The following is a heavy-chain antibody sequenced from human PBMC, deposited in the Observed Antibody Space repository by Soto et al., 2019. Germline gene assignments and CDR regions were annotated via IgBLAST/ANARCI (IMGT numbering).Heavy chain of an antibody. Sequence: QVQLVQSEAELKQPGASVKISCKASGYIFTTSAIHWVRKAPGQGLEWMGIVNPSGGTTTYAQKFQGRVTMTRDTYTTTVYMELSSLRFDDTAVYYCAREAQWLPDYWGKGTLVSVSS. CDR3: AREAQWLPDY. CDR1: GYIFTTSA. CDR2: VNPSGGTT. V-gene: IGHV1-46*01. J-gene: IGHJ4*02. D-gene: IGHD6-19*01.